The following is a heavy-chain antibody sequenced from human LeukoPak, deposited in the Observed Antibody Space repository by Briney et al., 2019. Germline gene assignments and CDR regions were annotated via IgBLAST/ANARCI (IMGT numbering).Heavy chain of an antibody. Sequence: GGPLILSCAASGFIFSNYAMIWVRQVPGGALEWVSTISSRGDSTYVADSVKGRFTISRDNSKNSLYLQMNTVRAEDTAVYYCVEGPRPDITVAHTVENWGQGTLVTVSS. CDR1: GFIFSNYA. CDR3: VEGPRPDITVAHTVEN. J-gene: IGHJ4*02. CDR2: ISSRGDST. V-gene: IGHV3-23*01. D-gene: IGHD6-19*01.